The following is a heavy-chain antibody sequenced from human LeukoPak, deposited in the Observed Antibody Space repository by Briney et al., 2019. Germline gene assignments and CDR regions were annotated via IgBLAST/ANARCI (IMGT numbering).Heavy chain of an antibody. CDR2: ISGSGGST. V-gene: IGHV3-23*01. CDR1: GFTFNRYR. CDR3: AKGGYCSFSSCPMDV. J-gene: IGHJ6*02. D-gene: IGHD2-15*01. Sequence: PSGRSLRLSCAASGFTFNRYRMNWVRQAPGKGLEWVSTISGSGGSTYYADSVKGRFTIARDNSDNTLYLQMNSLRAEDTAVYSCAKGGYCSFSSCPMDVWGQGTTVTVSS.